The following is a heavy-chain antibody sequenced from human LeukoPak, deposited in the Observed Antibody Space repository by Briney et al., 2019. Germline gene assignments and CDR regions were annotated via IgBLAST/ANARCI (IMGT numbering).Heavy chain of an antibody. D-gene: IGHD3-22*01. CDR1: GYPLIDRY. CDR2: INPNTGET. CDR3: ATYYYDSSGSPFDY. Sequence: ASVKVSCKASGYPLIDRYIHWVRQAPGQGLQWMGWINPNTGETYYGQNFQGRVTMTRDTYVNTAYLDLISVTSDDTAVYYCATYYYDSSGSPFDYWGQGTLVTVSS. V-gene: IGHV1-2*02. J-gene: IGHJ4*02.